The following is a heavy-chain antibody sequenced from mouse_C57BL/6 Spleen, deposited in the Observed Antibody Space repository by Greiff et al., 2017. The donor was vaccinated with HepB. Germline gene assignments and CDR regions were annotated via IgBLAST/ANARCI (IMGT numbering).Heavy chain of an antibody. CDR3: ARHYVYDPYYAMDY. J-gene: IGHJ4*01. CDR2: ISSGGSYT. D-gene: IGHD2-2*01. Sequence: EVQLVESGGDLVKPGGSLKLSCAASGFTFSSYGMSWVRQTPDKRLEWVATISSGGSYTYYPDSVKGRFTISRDNAKNTLYLQMSSLKSEDTAMYYCARHYVYDPYYAMDYWGQGTSVTVSS. CDR1: GFTFSSYG. V-gene: IGHV5-6*01.